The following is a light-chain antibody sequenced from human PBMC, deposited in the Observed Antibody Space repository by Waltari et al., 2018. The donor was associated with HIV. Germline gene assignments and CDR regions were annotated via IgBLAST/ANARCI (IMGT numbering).Light chain of an antibody. J-gene: IGLJ3*02. CDR1: SGSVSTNYY. V-gene: IGLV8-61*01. CDR3: VVYLSSSSWV. Sequence: QTVVTQEPSFSVSPGGTVTLTCGLSSGSVSTNYYHSWYKPSPGQAPRTLIYSTDSRSCGAPARFSGCILGNKAALTIAGAEAEDEAYYYCVVYLSSSSWVFGGGTKVTVL. CDR2: STD.